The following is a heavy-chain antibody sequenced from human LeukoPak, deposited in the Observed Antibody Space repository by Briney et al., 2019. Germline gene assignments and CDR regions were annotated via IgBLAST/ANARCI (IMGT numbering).Heavy chain of an antibody. D-gene: IGHD3-3*01. Sequence: PGGSLRLSCAASGFTSSSFWMSWVRQAPGKGLEWVANIKQDGSEKYYVDSVKGRFTISRDNAKNSLYLQMNSLRAEDTAVYYCARSGYQLAFDIWGQGTMVTVSS. CDR2: IKQDGSEK. CDR1: GFTSSSFW. J-gene: IGHJ3*02. CDR3: ARSGYQLAFDI. V-gene: IGHV3-7*03.